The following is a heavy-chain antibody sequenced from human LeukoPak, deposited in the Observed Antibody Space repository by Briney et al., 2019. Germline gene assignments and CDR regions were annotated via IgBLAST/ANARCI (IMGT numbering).Heavy chain of an antibody. J-gene: IGHJ4*02. CDR3: ARRSSSGWTFDY. D-gene: IGHD6-19*01. Sequence: KPSETLSLTCTVSGVSISSSNYYWGWIRQPPGKGLEWIASIYYSGSTYYNPSLKSRVTISVDTSKNQFSLKLSSVTAADTAVYYCARRSSSGWTFDYGGQGTLVTVSS. CDR2: IYYSGST. CDR1: GVSISSSNYY. V-gene: IGHV4-39*01.